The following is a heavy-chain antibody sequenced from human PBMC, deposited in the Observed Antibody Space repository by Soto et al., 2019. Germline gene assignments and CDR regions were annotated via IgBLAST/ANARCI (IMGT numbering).Heavy chain of an antibody. V-gene: IGHV1-2*02. J-gene: IGHJ3*02. CDR2: INPNSGGT. D-gene: IGHD4-17*01. Sequence: ASVKVSCKASGYTFTGYYMHWVRQAPGQGLEWMGWINPNSGGTNYAQKFQGRATMTRDTSISTAYMELSRLRSDDTAVYYCAREPTTRDAAFDIWGQGTMVTVSS. CDR1: GYTFTGYY. CDR3: AREPTTRDAAFDI.